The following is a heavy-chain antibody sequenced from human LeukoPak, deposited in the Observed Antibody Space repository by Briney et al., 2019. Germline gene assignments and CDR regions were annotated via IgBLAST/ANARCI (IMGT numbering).Heavy chain of an antibody. D-gene: IGHD5-12*01. CDR3: ARSIVATKEAPFDY. CDR1: GGSISSGDYY. V-gene: IGHV4-30-4*08. CDR2: IYYSGST. Sequence: SSQTLSLTCTVSGGSISSGDYYWSWIRQPPGKGLEWIGYIYYSGSTYYNPSLKSRVTISVDTSKNQFSLKLSSVTAADTAVYYCARSIVATKEAPFDYWGQGTLVTVSS. J-gene: IGHJ4*02.